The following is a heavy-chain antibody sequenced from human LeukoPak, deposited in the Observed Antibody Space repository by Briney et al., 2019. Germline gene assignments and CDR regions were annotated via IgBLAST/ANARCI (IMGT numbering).Heavy chain of an antibody. CDR1: GYTFTSYG. Sequence: GASVKVACKASGYTFTSYGISWVRQAPGQGLEWMGWINPNSGGTNYAQKFQGRVTMTRDTSISTAYMELSRLRSDDTAVYYCARSTNPLGAFDIWGQGTMVTVSS. CDR2: INPNSGGT. J-gene: IGHJ3*02. V-gene: IGHV1-2*02. CDR3: ARSTNPLGAFDI. D-gene: IGHD2-8*01.